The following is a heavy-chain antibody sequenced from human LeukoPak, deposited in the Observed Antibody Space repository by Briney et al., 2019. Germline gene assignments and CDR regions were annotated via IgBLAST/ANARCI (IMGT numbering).Heavy chain of an antibody. CDR3: ARSPGGSYQILDY. V-gene: IGHV3-7*03. Sequence: GSLRLSCAASGFTFSSYWMSWVRQAPGKGLEWVANIKQDGYEKYYVDSVEGRFTISRDNAKNSLYLQMNSLRAEDTAVYYCARSPGGSYQILDYWGQGTLVTVSS. J-gene: IGHJ4*02. D-gene: IGHD1-26*01. CDR1: GFTFSSYW. CDR2: IKQDGYEK.